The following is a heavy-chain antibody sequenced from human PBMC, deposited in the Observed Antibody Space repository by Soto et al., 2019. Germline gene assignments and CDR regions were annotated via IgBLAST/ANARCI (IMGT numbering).Heavy chain of an antibody. CDR1: GFTFSSYS. J-gene: IGHJ4*02. V-gene: IGHV3-21*01. CDR2: ISSSSSYI. D-gene: IGHD6-13*01. CDR3: ARDFRIAGSY. Sequence: ESGGGLVKPGGSLRLSCAASGFTFSSYSMNWVRQAPGTGLEWVSSISSSSSYIYYADSVKGRFTISRDNAKNSLYLQMNSLRAEDTAVYYCARDFRIAGSYWGQGTLVTVSS.